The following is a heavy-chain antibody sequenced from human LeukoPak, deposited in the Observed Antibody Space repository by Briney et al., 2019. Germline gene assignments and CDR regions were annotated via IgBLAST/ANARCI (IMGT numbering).Heavy chain of an antibody. CDR1: GFTVSSYA. CDR2: ISGSGGST. CDR3: ARLSGSYGRYYFDY. J-gene: IGHJ4*02. V-gene: IGHV3-23*01. Sequence: GGSLRLSCAASGFTVSSYAMSWVRQAPGKGLEWVSAISGSGGSTYYADSVKGRFTIFRDNPKNLLYLQMNSLRAEDTAVYYCARLSGSYGRYYFDYWGQGTLVTVSS. D-gene: IGHD1-26*01.